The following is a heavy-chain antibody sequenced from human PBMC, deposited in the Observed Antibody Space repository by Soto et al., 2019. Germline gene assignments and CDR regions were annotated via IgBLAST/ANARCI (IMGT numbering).Heavy chain of an antibody. V-gene: IGHV4-59*01. D-gene: IGHD3-16*02. CDR2: IYYSGST. J-gene: IGHJ3*02. CDR1: GGSISSYY. Sequence: SETLSLTCTVSGGSISSYYWSWIRQPPGKGRECIGYIYYSGSTNYNPSLTSRVTISVGTYKKQLLMKLGCVTAAQAAVYYGARGNYDYVWGSYPSAGGAFDIRCQGTMVTVSS. CDR3: ARGNYDYVWGSYPSAGGAFDI.